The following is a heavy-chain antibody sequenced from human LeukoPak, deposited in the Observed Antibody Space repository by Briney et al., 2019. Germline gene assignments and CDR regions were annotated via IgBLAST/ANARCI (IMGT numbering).Heavy chain of an antibody. CDR3: ARVRDYSNAFDI. CDR1: GYTFTGYY. J-gene: IGHJ3*02. CDR2: INPNSGGT. D-gene: IGHD2-15*01. Sequence: ASVKVSCKASGYTFTGYYMHWVRQAPGQGLEWMGWINPNSGGTNYAQKFQGRVAMTRDTSISTAYMELSRLRSDDTAVYYCARVRDYSNAFDIWGQGTMVTVSS. V-gene: IGHV1-2*02.